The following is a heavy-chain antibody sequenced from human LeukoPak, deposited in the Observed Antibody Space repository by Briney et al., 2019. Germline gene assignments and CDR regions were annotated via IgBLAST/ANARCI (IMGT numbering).Heavy chain of an antibody. J-gene: IGHJ4*02. V-gene: IGHV3-30*03. CDR3: AMGTYFYGVDV. CDR1: GFTFSSYG. CDR2: TSYDGINK. Sequence: PGRSLRLSCAASGFTFSSYGMHWGRQAPGKGLEWVAGTSYDGINKYYADSVKGRFTISRDNSKNTLYLQMNSLRAEDTAVYYCAMGTYFYGVDVWGQGTLVTVSS. D-gene: IGHD4-17*01.